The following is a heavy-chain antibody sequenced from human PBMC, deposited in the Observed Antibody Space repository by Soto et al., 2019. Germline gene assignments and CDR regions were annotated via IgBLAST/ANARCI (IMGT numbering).Heavy chain of an antibody. CDR3: ARLLGSGSNWFDP. CDR1: GFTVSSNY. V-gene: IGHV3-53*01. D-gene: IGHD3-10*01. CDR2: IYSGGST. J-gene: IGHJ5*02. Sequence: GGSLRLSCAASGFTVSSNYMSWVRQAPGKGLEWVSVIYSGGSTYYADSVKGRFTISRDNSKNTLYLQMNSLRAEDTAVYYCARLLGSGSNWFDPWGQGTLVTVSS.